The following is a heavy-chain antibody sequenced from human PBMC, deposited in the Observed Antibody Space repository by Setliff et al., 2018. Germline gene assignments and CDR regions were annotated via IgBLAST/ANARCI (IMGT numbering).Heavy chain of an antibody. D-gene: IGHD3-10*01. CDR1: GFTFSDAW. V-gene: IGHV3-15*01. J-gene: IGHJ3*02. CDR2: IKSKADGGTA. CDR3: TTTGLRDAFDI. Sequence: GGSLRLSCAASGFTFSDAWMNWVRQAPGKGLEWVGRIKSKADGGTADFAAPVKGRFTISRDDSKNTMSLQMNSLNTEDTAVYYCTTTGLRDAFDIWGQGTMVTVSS.